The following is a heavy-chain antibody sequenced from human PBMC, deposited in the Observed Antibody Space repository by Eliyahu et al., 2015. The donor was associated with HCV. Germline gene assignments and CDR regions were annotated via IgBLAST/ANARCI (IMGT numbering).Heavy chain of an antibody. D-gene: IGHD6-6*01. CDR2: MNPNSGNT. CDR3: ARGSIAARPGYYGMDV. Sequence: QVQLVQSGAEVKKPGASVXVSCKASGYXFXSYDIXWLRQATGXGLXWMGWMNPNSGNTGYAQKFQGRVTMTRNTSISTAYMELSSLRSEDTAVYYCARGSIAARPGYYGMDVWGQGTTVTVSS. J-gene: IGHJ6*02. CDR1: GYXFXSYD. V-gene: IGHV1-8*01.